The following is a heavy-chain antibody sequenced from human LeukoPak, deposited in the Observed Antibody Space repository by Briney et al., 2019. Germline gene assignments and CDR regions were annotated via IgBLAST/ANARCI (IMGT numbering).Heavy chain of an antibody. D-gene: IGHD6-19*01. J-gene: IGHJ4*02. CDR3: ARGQAVAGDY. CDR1: GYTFTSYG. CDR2: INPNSGGT. Sequence: ASVKVSCKASGYTFTSYGISWVRQAPGQGLEWMGWINPNSGGTNYAQKFQGRVTMTRDTSISTAYMELSRLRSDDTAVYYCARGQAVAGDYWGQGTLVTVSS. V-gene: IGHV1-2*02.